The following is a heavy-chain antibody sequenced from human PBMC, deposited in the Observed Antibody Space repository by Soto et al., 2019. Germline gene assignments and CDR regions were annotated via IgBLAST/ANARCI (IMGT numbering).Heavy chain of an antibody. J-gene: IGHJ5*02. D-gene: IGHD4-17*01. V-gene: IGHV1-24*01. Sequence: QVQLVQSGAEVQKPWASVKVSCKVSGYTLNEVAMHWVRQAPGKGLEWLGGFDPDEAETIYAQHFQGRVTMTEDTSTDTVYMELSSLRSEDTALYFCTTYHGDYNFDHWGQGTLVTVAS. CDR3: TTYHGDYNFDH. CDR1: GYTLNEVA. CDR2: FDPDEAET.